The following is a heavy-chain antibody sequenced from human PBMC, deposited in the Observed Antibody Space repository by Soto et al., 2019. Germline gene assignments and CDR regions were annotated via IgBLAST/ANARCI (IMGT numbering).Heavy chain of an antibody. CDR1: GYTFTSYG. Sequence: QVQLVQSGAEVKKPGASVTVSCKASGYTFTSYGISWVRQAPGQGLEWMGWISAYNGNTNYAQKLQGRVTMTTDTSMSTAYMELRSLRSDDTAVYYCARDRSRLAMIVVVPFDPWGQGTLVTVSS. CDR3: ARDRSRLAMIVVVPFDP. V-gene: IGHV1-18*01. J-gene: IGHJ5*02. D-gene: IGHD3-22*01. CDR2: ISAYNGNT.